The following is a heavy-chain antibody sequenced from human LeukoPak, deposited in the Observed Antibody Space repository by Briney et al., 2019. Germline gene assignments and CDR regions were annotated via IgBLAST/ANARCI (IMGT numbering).Heavy chain of an antibody. V-gene: IGHV3-23*01. CDR3: AKVDTSSWTHPHFDY. J-gene: IGHJ4*02. Sequence: GGSLRLSCAASGFTFSSYAMSWVRQAPGKGLEWVSGISGSGGSTYYADSVKGRFAISRDNSKNTLYLQMNSLRAEDTALYYCAKVDTSSWTHPHFDYWGQGTLVTVSS. CDR2: ISGSGGST. D-gene: IGHD6-13*01. CDR1: GFTFSSYA.